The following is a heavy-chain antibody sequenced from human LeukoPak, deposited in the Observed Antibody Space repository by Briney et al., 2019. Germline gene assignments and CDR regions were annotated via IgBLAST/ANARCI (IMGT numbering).Heavy chain of an antibody. CDR1: GGSISSGGYY. CDR2: IYYSGST. Sequence: SETLSLTCTVSGGSISSGGYYWRWIRQHPGKGLEWIGYIYYSGSTYYNPSLKSRVTISVDTSKNQFSLKLSSVTAADTAVYYCARCPRGQLWFASDDYYYYGMGVWGQGTTVTVSS. D-gene: IGHD5-18*01. CDR3: ARCPRGQLWFASDDYYYYGMGV. V-gene: IGHV4-61*08. J-gene: IGHJ6*02.